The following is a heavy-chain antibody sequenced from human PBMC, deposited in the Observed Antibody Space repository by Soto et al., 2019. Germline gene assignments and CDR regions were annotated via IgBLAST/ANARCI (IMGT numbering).Heavy chain of an antibody. D-gene: IGHD3-10*01. J-gene: IGHJ4*02. CDR1: GGSISSYY. CDR3: ARLYGSCFDY. Sequence: QVQLQESGPGLVKPSETLSLTCTVSGGSISSYYWSWIRQPPGKGLEWIGYIYYSGSTNYNPSLKSRVTISVDTSKNQFSLELCSVTAAFSALYYCARLYGSCFDYWGQGTRVTVSS. CDR2: IYYSGST. V-gene: IGHV4-59*08.